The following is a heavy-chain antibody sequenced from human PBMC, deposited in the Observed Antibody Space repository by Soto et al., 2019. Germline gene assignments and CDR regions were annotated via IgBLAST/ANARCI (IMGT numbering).Heavy chain of an antibody. D-gene: IGHD2-15*01. CDR1: GYTFTSYG. Sequence: GASVKVSCKASGYTFTSYGISWVRQAPGQGLEWMGWISAYNGNTNYAQKLQGRVTMTTDTSTSTAYMELRSLRSDDTAVYYCARLGGQTSSARPYCSGGSCYSSYYMDVWGKGTTVTVSS. CDR2: ISAYNGNT. CDR3: ARLGGQTSSARPYCSGGSCYSSYYMDV. V-gene: IGHV1-18*01. J-gene: IGHJ6*03.